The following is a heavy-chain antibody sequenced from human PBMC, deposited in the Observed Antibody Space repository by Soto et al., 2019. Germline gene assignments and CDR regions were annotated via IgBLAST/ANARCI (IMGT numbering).Heavy chain of an antibody. CDR3: ARDDSSGYYVAYFDY. D-gene: IGHD3-22*01. CDR2: ISSSSGTK. Sequence: LRLSCVGSGFAFSSCSMSWVRQAPGKGLEWVSYISSSSGTKYYADSVKGRFTISRDNAKNSLYLQMNSLRDDDTAVYYCARDDSSGYYVAYFDYWGQGTLVTVSS. CDR1: GFAFSSCS. J-gene: IGHJ4*02. V-gene: IGHV3-48*02.